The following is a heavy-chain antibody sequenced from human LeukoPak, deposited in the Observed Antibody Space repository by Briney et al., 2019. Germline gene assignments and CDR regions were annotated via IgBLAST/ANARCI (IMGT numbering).Heavy chain of an antibody. Sequence: GGSLRLSCAASGFTFSDHGMHWVRQAPGKGLEWVAFIRSDGSDNYYPDSVKGRFTISRDSSKNMVFLQMNSLRPEDTAAYFCVRDFEWSFDYWGQGTLVTVSS. CDR1: GFTFSDHG. CDR3: VRDFEWSFDY. D-gene: IGHD3-3*01. J-gene: IGHJ4*02. V-gene: IGHV3-30*02. CDR2: IRSDGSDN.